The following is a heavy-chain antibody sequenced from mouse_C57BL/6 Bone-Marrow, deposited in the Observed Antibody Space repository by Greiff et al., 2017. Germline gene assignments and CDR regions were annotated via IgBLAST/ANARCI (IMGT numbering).Heavy chain of an antibody. CDR3: ASDGSSLTGTSYAMDY. J-gene: IGHJ4*01. CDR1: GYSFTSYW. V-gene: IGHV1-59*01. Sequence: QVQLQQSGPELVRPGTSVKLSCKASGYSFTSYWMHWVKQRPGQGLEWIGVIDPSDSYTNYNQKFKSKATLTVDTSSSTAYMQLSSLTAEDSAVYYCASDGSSLTGTSYAMDYWGQGTSVTVSS. CDR2: IDPSDSYT. D-gene: IGHD1-1*01.